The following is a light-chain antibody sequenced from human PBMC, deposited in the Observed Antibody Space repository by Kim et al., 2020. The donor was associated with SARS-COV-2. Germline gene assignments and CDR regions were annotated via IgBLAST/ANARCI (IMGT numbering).Light chain of an antibody. CDR1: NGDVGSYRY. Sequence: GQSVTMSCTGPNGDVGSYRYVAWYQQHPGKAPKLLIYEVDKRPSGVPDRFSGSKLGNTAFLTVSSLQDEDDADYYCSSYAATKRILFGGGTQLTVL. CDR2: EVD. V-gene: IGLV2-8*01. CDR3: SSYAATKRIL. J-gene: IGLJ2*01.